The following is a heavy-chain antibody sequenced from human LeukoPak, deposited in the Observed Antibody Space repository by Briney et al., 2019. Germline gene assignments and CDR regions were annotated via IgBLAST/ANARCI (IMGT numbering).Heavy chain of an antibody. V-gene: IGHV1-69*13. J-gene: IGHJ3*02. Sequence: SVKVSCKASGGTFSSYVIGWVRQAPGQGLEWMGGIIPIFGTPNYAQKFQGRVTISADESTSTAYMELSSLRSEDTAVYYCARGPPRASDAFDIWGQGTMVTVSS. CDR3: ARGPPRASDAFDI. CDR1: GGTFSSYV. CDR2: IIPIFGTP.